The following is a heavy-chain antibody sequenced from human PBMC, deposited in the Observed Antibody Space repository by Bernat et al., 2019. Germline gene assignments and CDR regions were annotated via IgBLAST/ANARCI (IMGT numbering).Heavy chain of an antibody. J-gene: IGHJ6*03. CDR2: ISSSSSYI. CDR1: GFTFSSYS. Sequence: EVQLVESGGGLVKPGGSLRLSCAASGFTFSSYSMNWVRQAPGKGLEWVSYISSSSSYIYYADSVKGRFTISRDNAKNSLYLQMNSLKAEDTAVYYCARYSNSYYYYYMDVWGKGTTVTVSS. CDR3: ARYSNSYYYYYMDV. D-gene: IGHD6-6*01. V-gene: IGHV3-21*05.